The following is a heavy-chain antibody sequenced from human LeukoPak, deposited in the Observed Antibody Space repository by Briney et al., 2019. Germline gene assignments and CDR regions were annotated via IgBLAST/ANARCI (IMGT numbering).Heavy chain of an antibody. J-gene: IGHJ6*02. CDR2: FLPILGIT. V-gene: IGHV1-69*04. Sequence: WASVKVSCKASGGTFSSYAINWVRQAPGQGLEWMGRFLPILGITSSAQNFYDRVTITADKSTTTAYMELSSLRYEDTAVYYCARSLTPLDGMDVWGQGTAVTVSS. D-gene: IGHD3-16*01. CDR1: GGTFSSYA. CDR3: ARSLTPLDGMDV.